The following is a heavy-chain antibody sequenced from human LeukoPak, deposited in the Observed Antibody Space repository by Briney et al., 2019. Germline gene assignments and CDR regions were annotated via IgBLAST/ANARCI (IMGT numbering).Heavy chain of an antibody. D-gene: IGHD2-2*01. Sequence: ADTLSLPCTVSGYSISSGYQLAWTRHSPGKGLEWIDKIYHSCRALYNPSLKHRVNILVETCRNQFSLKLYSVTAADTAVYFCAKDPRWLTPDCTSSSCYDNYFDPWGQGTLVTVSS. CDR2: IYHSCRA. CDR3: AKDPRWLTPDCTSSSCYDNYFDP. CDR1: GYSISSGYQ. J-gene: IGHJ5*02. V-gene: IGHV4-38-2*02.